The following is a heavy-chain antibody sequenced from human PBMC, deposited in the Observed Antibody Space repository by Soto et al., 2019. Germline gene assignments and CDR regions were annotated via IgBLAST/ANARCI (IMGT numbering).Heavy chain of an antibody. CDR2: ISSSGSTI. V-gene: IGHV3-11*01. J-gene: IGHJ4*02. CDR3: AREDYCSGGSCSSIHY. Sequence: PGGSLRLSCAASGFTISDYHMSWIRQAPGKGLEWVSYISSSGSTINYADSVKGRFTISRDNAKNSLYLQMNSLSAEDTAVYYCAREDYCSGGSCSSIHYWGQGTLVTVSS. D-gene: IGHD2-15*01. CDR1: GFTISDYH.